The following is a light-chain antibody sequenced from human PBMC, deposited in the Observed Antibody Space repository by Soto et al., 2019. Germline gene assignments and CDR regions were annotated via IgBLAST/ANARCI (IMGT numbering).Light chain of an antibody. CDR1: SGSIADNY. V-gene: IGLV6-57*03. CDR2: EDN. CDR3: QSYDSSSWV. J-gene: IGLJ3*02. Sequence: FMLTQPHSVSEPPGKTITISCTRSSGSIADNYVQWYQQRPGSAPTNVIYEDNRRPSGVPDRFSGSIDSSSNSASLTISGLKTEDEADYYCQSYDSSSWVFGGGTQLTVL.